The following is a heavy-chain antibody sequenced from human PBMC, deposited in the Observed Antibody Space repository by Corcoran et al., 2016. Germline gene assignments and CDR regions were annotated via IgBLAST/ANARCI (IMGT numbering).Heavy chain of an antibody. J-gene: IGHJ5*02. Sequence: EVQLVESGGGLVQDGGSLRLSCVASGFTFSNYWMSWVRQAPGKGLEWVANIKQDGSEKYYVDSVKGRFTISRDNAKNSLYLQMNSLRAEDTAVYYCARDDTIFGVVITGCFDPWGQGTLVTVSS. V-gene: IGHV3-7*01. D-gene: IGHD3-3*01. CDR1: GFTFSNYW. CDR2: IKQDGSEK. CDR3: ARDDTIFGVVITGCFDP.